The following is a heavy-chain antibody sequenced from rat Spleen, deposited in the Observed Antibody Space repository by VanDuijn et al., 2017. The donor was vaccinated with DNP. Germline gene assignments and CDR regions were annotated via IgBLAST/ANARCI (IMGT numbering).Heavy chain of an antibody. Sequence: EVQLVESGGGLVQPGRSLKLSCAASGFTFSNYYMAWVRQAPKKGLEWVATISYDGSSTYYRDSVKGRFTISRDNAKSSLYLQMDSLRSEDTATYYCTRDNWFAYWGQGTLVTVSS. CDR1: GFTFSNYY. CDR3: TRDNWFAY. J-gene: IGHJ3*01. V-gene: IGHV5-20*01. CDR2: ISYDGSST.